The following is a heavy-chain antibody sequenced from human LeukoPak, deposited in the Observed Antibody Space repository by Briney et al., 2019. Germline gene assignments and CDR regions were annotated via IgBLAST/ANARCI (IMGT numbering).Heavy chain of an antibody. CDR3: AKAVEMAIGY. D-gene: IGHD5-24*01. J-gene: IGHJ4*02. CDR1: GFTFSSYG. CDR2: ISYGGSNK. Sequence: GRSLRLSCAATGFTFSSYGMHWVRQAPGKGLEWVAVISYGGSNKYYADSVKGRFTISRDNSKNTLYLQMNSLRAEDTAVYYCAKAVEMAIGYWGQGTLVTVSS. V-gene: IGHV3-30*18.